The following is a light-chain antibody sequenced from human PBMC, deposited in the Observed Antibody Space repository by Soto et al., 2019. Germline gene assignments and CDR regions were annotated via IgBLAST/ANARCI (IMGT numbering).Light chain of an antibody. J-gene: IGKJ2*01. CDR2: EVS. V-gene: IGKV1-5*03. CDR3: QHYESFST. Sequence: DIQMTQSPSTLSASVGDRVTITCRPIQGRRGWLAWYQQKPGKAPKILMYEVSKLKGGVPSRFSGSGTGTEFTLTISSLQPDDFATYYCQHYESFSTFGQGTKVEIK. CDR1: QGRRGW.